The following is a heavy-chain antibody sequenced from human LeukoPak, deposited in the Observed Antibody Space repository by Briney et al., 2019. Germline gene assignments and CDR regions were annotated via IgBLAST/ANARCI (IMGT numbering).Heavy chain of an antibody. Sequence: GGSLRLSCAASGFSFSTYYMSWVRQGPGKGLGWVATLWPERSDKRYVDSVRDRFTISRDNAKNSLYLQMNSLSAEDTAVYYCARLFGGVTTFDYWGQGALVTVSS. D-gene: IGHD4-17*01. CDR1: GFSFSTYY. V-gene: IGHV3-7*01. J-gene: IGHJ4*02. CDR3: ARLFGGVTTFDY. CDR2: LWPERSDK.